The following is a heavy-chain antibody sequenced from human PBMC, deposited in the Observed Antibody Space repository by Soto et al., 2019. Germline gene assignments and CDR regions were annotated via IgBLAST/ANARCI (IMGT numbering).Heavy chain of an antibody. CDR3: AKTWIQLWLSYSYYFDY. CDR2: ISYDGSNK. Sequence: PGGSLRLSCAASGFTFSSYGMHWVRQAPGKGLEWVAVISYDGSNKYYADSVKGRFTISRDNSKNTLYLQMNSLRAEDTAVYYCAKTWIQLWLSYSYYFDYWGQGTLVTVSS. J-gene: IGHJ4*02. V-gene: IGHV3-30*18. CDR1: GFTFSSYG. D-gene: IGHD5-18*01.